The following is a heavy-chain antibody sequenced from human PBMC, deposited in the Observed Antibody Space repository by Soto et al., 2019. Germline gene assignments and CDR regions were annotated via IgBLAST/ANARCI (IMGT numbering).Heavy chain of an antibody. CDR3: ARVGYVTNYGMAV. V-gene: IGHV1-69*13. CDR1: VGSLRNYP. D-gene: IGHD2-8*02. J-gene: IGHJ6*02. Sequence: SGEDSHRASVGSLRNYPIPCVRPAPGQGLGWMGGIIPFLGTSNYAQKFQGRVTITADESTSTVYMELRSLGSEYAAVYYCARVGYVTNYGMAVWGQGNTVTVSS. CDR2: IIPFLGTS.